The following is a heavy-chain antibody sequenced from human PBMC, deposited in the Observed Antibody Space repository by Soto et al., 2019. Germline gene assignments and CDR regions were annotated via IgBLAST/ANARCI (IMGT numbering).Heavy chain of an antibody. D-gene: IGHD6-13*01. V-gene: IGHV1-2*04. CDR2: GGT. J-gene: IGHJ3*02. CDR3: ARGSGPGAIAAAGTGDAFDI. Sequence: GGTNYAQKFQGWVTMTRDTSISTAYMELSRLRSDDTAVYYCARGSGPGAIAAAGTGDAFDIWGQGTMVTVSS.